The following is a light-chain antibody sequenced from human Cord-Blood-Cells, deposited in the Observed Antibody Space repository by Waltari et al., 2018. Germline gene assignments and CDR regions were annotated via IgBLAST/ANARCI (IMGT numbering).Light chain of an antibody. J-gene: IGLJ1*01. Sequence: QSALTQPASVSGSPGQSITISCTGTSSDVGGYNYVSWYQQHPGNPPNLMIYEFSNRPSGVSNGFSGSKFGKPASRTISGLQAEDEADYYCSSYTSSSPSYVFGPGTKVTVL. CDR3: SSYTSSSPSYV. CDR2: EFS. V-gene: IGLV2-14*01. CDR1: SSDVGGYNY.